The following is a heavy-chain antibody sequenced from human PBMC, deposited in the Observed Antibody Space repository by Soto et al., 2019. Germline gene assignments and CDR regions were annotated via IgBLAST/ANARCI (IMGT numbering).Heavy chain of an antibody. Sequence: GGSLRLSCAASGFTCSSYAMHWVRQAPGKGLEWVALILDDGSNKYYAGSVKGRFTISRDDSKNTLYLQMNSLRPEDTAVYYCATYLSHLNPGWSDPRGQGTLVTVSS. J-gene: IGHJ5*02. V-gene: IGHV3-30-3*01. CDR3: ATYLSHLNPGWSDP. CDR1: GFTCSSYA. D-gene: IGHD3-3*02. CDR2: ILDDGSNK.